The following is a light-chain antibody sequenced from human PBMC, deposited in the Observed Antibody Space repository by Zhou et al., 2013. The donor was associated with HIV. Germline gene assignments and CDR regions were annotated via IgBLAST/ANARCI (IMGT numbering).Light chain of an antibody. V-gene: IGKV1-39*01. J-gene: IGKJ5*01. CDR2: GAS. CDR3: QQSYSIPPIT. Sequence: DIQLTQSPSTVSATVGDRVTITCRASQGIDGFLAWFQQKPGRAPKGLIYGASALHGGVPSRFSGSGSGTDFTLTISSLQPEDSATYFCQQSYSIPPITFGQGTRLEIK. CDR1: QGIDGF.